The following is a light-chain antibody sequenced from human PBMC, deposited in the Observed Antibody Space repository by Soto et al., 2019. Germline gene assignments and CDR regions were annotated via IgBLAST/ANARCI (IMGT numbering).Light chain of an antibody. CDR3: QRFGGSPLALT. Sequence: ESVLTQSPGTLSLSPGERATLSCRASQSVSSNSLAWYQQKPGQAPRLLIYGASNRATGTPDRFSGSGSGSDFTLTISRLEPEDLAVYYCQRFGGSPLALTSDQGTQVDI. CDR2: GAS. CDR1: QSVSSNS. J-gene: IGKJ1*01. V-gene: IGKV3-20*01.